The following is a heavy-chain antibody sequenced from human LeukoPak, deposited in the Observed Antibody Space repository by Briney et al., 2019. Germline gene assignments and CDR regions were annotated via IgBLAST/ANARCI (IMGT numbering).Heavy chain of an antibody. CDR3: ALSSYDFWSGYYTGFNY. V-gene: IGHV4-31*03. J-gene: IGHJ4*02. CDR2: IYYSGST. Sequence: SETLSLTCTVSGGSISSGGYYWSWIRQHPGKGLEWIGYIYYSGSTYYNPSLKSRVTISVDTSKNQFSLKLSSVTAADTAVYYCALSSYDFWSGYYTGFNYWGQGTLVTVSS. D-gene: IGHD3-3*01. CDR1: GGSISSGGYY.